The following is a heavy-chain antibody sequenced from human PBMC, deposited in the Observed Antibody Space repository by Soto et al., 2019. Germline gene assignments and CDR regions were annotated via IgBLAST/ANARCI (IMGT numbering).Heavy chain of an antibody. CDR2: IYYSGST. J-gene: IGHJ4*02. Sequence: SETLSLTCAVSGGSISSGGYYWSWIRQPPGKGLEWIGYIYYSGSTNYNPSLKSRVTISVDTSKNQFSLKLSSVTAADTAVYYCARDYYDSSGYYYTLDYWGQGTLVTVSS. CDR3: ARDYYDSSGYYYTLDY. D-gene: IGHD3-22*01. V-gene: IGHV4-61*08. CDR1: GGSISSGGYY.